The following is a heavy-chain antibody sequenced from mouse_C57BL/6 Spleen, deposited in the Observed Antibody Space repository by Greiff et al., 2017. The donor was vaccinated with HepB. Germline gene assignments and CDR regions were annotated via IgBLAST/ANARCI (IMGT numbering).Heavy chain of an antibody. J-gene: IGHJ4*01. CDR1: GFTFSSYG. Sequence: EVQGVESGGDLVKPGGSLKLSCAASGFTFSSYGMSWVRQTPDKRLEWVATISSGGSYTYYPDSVKGRFTISRDNAKNTLYLQMSSLKSEDTAMYYCANLREYWGQGTSVTVSS. V-gene: IGHV5-6*01. CDR2: ISSGGSYT. CDR3: ANLREY.